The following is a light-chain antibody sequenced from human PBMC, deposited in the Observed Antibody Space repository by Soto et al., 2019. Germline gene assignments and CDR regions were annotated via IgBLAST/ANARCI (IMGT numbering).Light chain of an antibody. Sequence: ETVMTQYPATLSVSPGERVTLSCRASESVGSNLAWHQQKPGQAPRLLIYGASTRATDVPARFSGSGSGTDFTLTISSLQSEDFAVYFCQQYNNWPPWTFGQGTKVEIK. CDR3: QQYNNWPPWT. CDR2: GAS. V-gene: IGKV3-15*01. J-gene: IGKJ1*01. CDR1: ESVGSN.